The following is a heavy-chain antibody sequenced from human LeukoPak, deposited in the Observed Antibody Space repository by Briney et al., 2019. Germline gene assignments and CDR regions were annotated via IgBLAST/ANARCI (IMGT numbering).Heavy chain of an antibody. V-gene: IGHV1-2*02. CDR3: MSRPYGDRWY. J-gene: IGHJ4*02. CDR2: INPNSGGT. CDR1: GYTFTGYY. D-gene: IGHD4-17*01. Sequence: ASVKVSCKASGYTFTGYYIHWVRQTPGQGLEWMGWINPNSGGTNYAQNFQGRVTMTRDTSISTAYMELSRLRSDDTAVYYCMSRPYGDRWYWGQGTLVTVAS.